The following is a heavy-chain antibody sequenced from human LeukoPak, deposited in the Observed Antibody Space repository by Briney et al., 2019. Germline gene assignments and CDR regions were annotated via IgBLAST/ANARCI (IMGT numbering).Heavy chain of an antibody. V-gene: IGHV3-74*01. Sequence: PGGSLRLSCAASGFTFSSYWMHWVRQAPGKGLVWVSRINSDGSSTNYADSVKGRFTISRDNAQNTLYLQMNSLRAEDTAVYYCARESLRDFWSGSQSSDYWGQGTLVTVSS. D-gene: IGHD3-3*01. CDR1: GFTFSSYW. CDR2: INSDGSST. CDR3: ARESLRDFWSGSQSSDY. J-gene: IGHJ4*02.